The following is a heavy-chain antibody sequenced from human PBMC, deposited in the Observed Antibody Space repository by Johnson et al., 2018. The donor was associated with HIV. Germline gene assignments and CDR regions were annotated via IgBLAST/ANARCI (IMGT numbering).Heavy chain of an antibody. J-gene: IGHJ3*02. CDR1: GFMLNSHG. CDR3: ARLGLTDAFDI. V-gene: IGHV3-66*01. Sequence: EVQLVESGGGLVQPGRSLRLSCAASGFMLNSHGMHWVRQVSKKGLEWVAGIYSGGSPYYADPVKGRFTISRDNSKNTLYLQMNSLRAEDTAVYYCARLGLTDAFDIWGQGTMVTVSP. D-gene: IGHD2-8*01. CDR2: IYSGGSP.